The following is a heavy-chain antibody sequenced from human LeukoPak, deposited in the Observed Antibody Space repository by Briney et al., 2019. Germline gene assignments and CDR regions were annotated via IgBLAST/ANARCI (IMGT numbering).Heavy chain of an antibody. CDR2: INHSGST. CDR1: GGSFSGYY. CDR3: ARDWEFNSDGRWFDP. D-gene: IGHD2/OR15-2a*01. J-gene: IGHJ5*02. Sequence: SETLSLACAVYGGSFSGYYWSWIRQPPGKGLEWIGEINHSGSTNYNPSLKSRVTISVDTSKNQFSLKLSSVTAADTAVYYCARDWEFNSDGRWFDPWGQGTLVTAS. V-gene: IGHV4-34*01.